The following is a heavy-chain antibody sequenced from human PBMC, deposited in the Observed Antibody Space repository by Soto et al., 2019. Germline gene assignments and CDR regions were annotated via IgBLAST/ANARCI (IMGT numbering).Heavy chain of an antibody. CDR2: IKSKTDGGTT. Sequence: EVQLVESGGDLVKPWGSLRLSCAASEFTFTYAWMSWVRQAPGKGLEWVGRIKSKTDGGTTDYAAPVKGRFTISRDESKNTLYLQMNSLKTEETAVYYCTSLDYGHWGQGTLVTVSS. CDR1: EFTFTYAW. J-gene: IGHJ4*02. V-gene: IGHV3-15*01. D-gene: IGHD4-17*01. CDR3: TSLDYGH.